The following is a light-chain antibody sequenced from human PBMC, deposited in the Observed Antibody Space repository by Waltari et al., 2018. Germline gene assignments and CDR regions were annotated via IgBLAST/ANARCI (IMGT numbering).Light chain of an antibody. Sequence: QSALTQPRSVSGSPGQSVTISCTGTSSDVGTYNYVSWYQQHPGKAPKLIIYDVTKRPAGGPDRFSGSKSANTASLTISGLQAEDEADYYCCSYAGTYTWVFGTGTKVTVL. J-gene: IGLJ1*01. CDR2: DVT. CDR3: CSYAGTYTWV. V-gene: IGLV2-11*01. CDR1: SSDVGTYNY.